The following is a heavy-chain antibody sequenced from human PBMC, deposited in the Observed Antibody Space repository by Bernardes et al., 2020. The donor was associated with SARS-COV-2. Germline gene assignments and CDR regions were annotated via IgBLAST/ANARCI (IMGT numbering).Heavy chain of an antibody. CDR1: GFAFSSYS. D-gene: IGHD4-17*01. CDR3: ARGDTVTTNHVDY. J-gene: IGHJ4*02. CDR2: ISGSNPYM. Sequence: GGSLRLSCTASGFAFSSYSMNWVRQAPGKGLEWVSLISGSNPYMYYADSVKGRFAISRDNAKNSLYLQMNSLRADDTAIYYCARGDTVTTNHVDYWGQGTLVTVSS. V-gene: IGHV3-21*01.